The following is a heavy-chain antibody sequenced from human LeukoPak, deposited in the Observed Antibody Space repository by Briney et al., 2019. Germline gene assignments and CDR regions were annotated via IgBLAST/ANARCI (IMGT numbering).Heavy chain of an antibody. CDR3: ARVPPYYYDSSGYTTIRDAFDI. Sequence: SETLSLTCTVSGGSISSSSYYWGWIRQPPGKGLEWIGSIYYSGSTYYNPSLKSRVTISVDTSKNQFSLKLSSVTAADTAVYYCARVPPYYYDSSGYTTIRDAFDIWGQGTMVTVSS. D-gene: IGHD3-22*01. J-gene: IGHJ3*02. CDR2: IYYSGST. CDR1: GGSISSSSYY. V-gene: IGHV4-39*07.